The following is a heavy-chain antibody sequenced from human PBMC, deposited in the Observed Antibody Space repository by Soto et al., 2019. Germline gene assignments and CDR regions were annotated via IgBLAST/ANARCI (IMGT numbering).Heavy chain of an antibody. CDR1: GFTFSSYA. CDR3: AAYDSSGYYFPPPDY. J-gene: IGHJ4*02. CDR2: ISGSGGST. D-gene: IGHD3-22*01. Sequence: GGSLRLSCAASGFTFSSYAMSWVRQAPGKGLEWVSAISGSGGSTYYADSVKGRFTISRDNSKNTLYLQMNSLRAEDTAVYYCAAYDSSGYYFPPPDYWGQGTLVTVSS. V-gene: IGHV3-23*01.